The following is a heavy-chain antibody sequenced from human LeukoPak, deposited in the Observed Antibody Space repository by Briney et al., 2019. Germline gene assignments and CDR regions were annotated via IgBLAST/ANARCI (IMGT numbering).Heavy chain of an antibody. J-gene: IGHJ4*02. CDR3: ARDITDYYDSSGYQAPPDY. Sequence: GGSLRLSCAASGFTFSSYSMNWVRQAPGKGLEWVSYISSSSSTIYYADSVKGRFTISRDNAKNSLYLQMNSLRAEDTAVYYCARDITDYYDSSGYQAPPDYWGQGTLVTVSS. D-gene: IGHD3-22*01. V-gene: IGHV3-48*01. CDR1: GFTFSSYS. CDR2: ISSSSSTI.